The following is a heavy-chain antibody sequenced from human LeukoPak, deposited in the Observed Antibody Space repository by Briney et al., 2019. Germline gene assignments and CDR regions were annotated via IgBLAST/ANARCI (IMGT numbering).Heavy chain of an antibody. CDR2: ISGSGNRT. J-gene: IGHJ4*02. Sequence: GGSLRLSCAASGFTFSTYAMSWVRQAPGKGLEWVSAISGSGNRTYYADSVKGRFTISRDNSKNTLYLQLNSLRAEDTAVYFCANCLTGRLASSENYWGQGTLVTVSS. D-gene: IGHD1-14*01. CDR1: GFTFSTYA. V-gene: IGHV3-23*01. CDR3: ANCLTGRLASSENY.